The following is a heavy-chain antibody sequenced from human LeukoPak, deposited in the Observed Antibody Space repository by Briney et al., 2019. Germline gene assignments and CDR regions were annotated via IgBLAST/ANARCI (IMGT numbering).Heavy chain of an antibody. CDR3: ARGAQLHAFDL. Sequence: GSLRLSCAASGFTFSDYYMSWIRQAPGKGLEWVSYISSSSSDTKYADSVKGRFTISRDNAKNSLYLQMNSLRGEDTAVYYCARGAQLHAFDLWGQGTMVTVSS. D-gene: IGHD1-7*01. V-gene: IGHV3-11*05. CDR2: ISSSSSDT. J-gene: IGHJ3*01. CDR1: GFTFSDYY.